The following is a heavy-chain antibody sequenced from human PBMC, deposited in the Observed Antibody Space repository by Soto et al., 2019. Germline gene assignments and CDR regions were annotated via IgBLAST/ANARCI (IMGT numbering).Heavy chain of an antibody. J-gene: IGHJ4*02. Sequence: DVQLVESGGGLVRPGGSLRLSCAASGFTFIDYSMHWVRQAPGKGLESVSFISTTGETIYYAASVEGRFTISRDNARNSVYLQMNSLSDEDTAVYYCARESRNWGQPIDHWGQGTLVTVSS. CDR2: ISTTGETI. D-gene: IGHD3-16*01. CDR3: ARESRNWGQPIDH. CDR1: GFTFIDYS. V-gene: IGHV3-48*02.